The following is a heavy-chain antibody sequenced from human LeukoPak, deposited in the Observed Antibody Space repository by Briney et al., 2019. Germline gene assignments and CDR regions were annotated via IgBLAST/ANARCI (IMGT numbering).Heavy chain of an antibody. J-gene: IGHJ4*02. CDR2: ISYDGSDK. V-gene: IGHV3-30-3*01. Sequence: PGRSLRLSCAASGFTFRSYAMHWVRQAPGKGLEWVAFISYDGSDKHYADSVKGRFTVSRDDSKNTLYLQMNSLRAEDTAVYYGFDYWGQGTLVTVSS. CDR1: GFTFRSYA. CDR3: FDY.